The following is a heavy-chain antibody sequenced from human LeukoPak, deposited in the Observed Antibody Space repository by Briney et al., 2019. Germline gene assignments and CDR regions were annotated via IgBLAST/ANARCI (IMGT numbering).Heavy chain of an antibody. CDR1: GYTFTDYY. CDR2: INPNSGGT. CDR3: ARAPPTWIQLDWFDP. J-gene: IGHJ5*02. V-gene: IGHV1-2*02. Sequence: ASVKVSCKASGYTFTDYYMHWVRQAPGQGPEWMGWINPNSGGTNSAQKFPGRVTMTRDTSISKAYMELSRLRSDDTAVYYCARAPPTWIQLDWFDPWGQGTLVTVSS. D-gene: IGHD5-18*01.